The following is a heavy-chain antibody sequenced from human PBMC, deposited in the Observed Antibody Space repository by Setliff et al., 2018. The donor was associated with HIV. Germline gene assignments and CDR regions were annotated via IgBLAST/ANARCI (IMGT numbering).Heavy chain of an antibody. Sequence: GSLRLSCAASGFTFTSYWMIWVRQAPGKGPEWVANINQDGNEKNYVDSVKGRFTISRDNTKNSLYLQMDSLRAEDTTVYYCARKLQPGYGMDVWGQGTTVTVSS. CDR1: GFTFTSYW. D-gene: IGHD5-18*01. CDR3: ARKLQPGYGMDV. CDR2: INQDGNEK. V-gene: IGHV3-7*01. J-gene: IGHJ6*02.